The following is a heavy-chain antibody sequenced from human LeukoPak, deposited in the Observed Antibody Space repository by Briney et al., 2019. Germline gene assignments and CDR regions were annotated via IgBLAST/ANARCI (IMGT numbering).Heavy chain of an antibody. V-gene: IGHV3-74*01. CDR1: GFTFSSSW. Sequence: PGGSLRLSCAASGFTFSSSWMHWVRQAPGKGLVWVSRINSDGSSTNYADPVKGRFTISRDNAQNTLYLQMNSLRAEDTAVYYCAREGRGGYYGFDYWGQGTRVTVSS. D-gene: IGHD3-3*01. CDR2: INSDGSST. CDR3: AREGRGGYYGFDY. J-gene: IGHJ4*02.